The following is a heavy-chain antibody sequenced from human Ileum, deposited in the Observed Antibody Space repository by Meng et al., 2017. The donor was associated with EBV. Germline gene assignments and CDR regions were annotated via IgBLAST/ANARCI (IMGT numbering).Heavy chain of an antibody. D-gene: IGHD3-10*01. J-gene: IGHJ4*02. V-gene: IGHV4-34*01. CDR1: GGSFSGYY. CDR2: INHSGST. CDR3: ARGNKVSDRGFDY. Sequence: QVHPQQGGEGLLKPSETLSLTCAVYGGSFSGYYWSWIRQPPGKGLEWIGEINHSGSTNYNPSLKSRVTISVDTSKNQFSLKLSSVTAADTAVYYCARGNKVSDRGFDYWGQGTLVTASS.